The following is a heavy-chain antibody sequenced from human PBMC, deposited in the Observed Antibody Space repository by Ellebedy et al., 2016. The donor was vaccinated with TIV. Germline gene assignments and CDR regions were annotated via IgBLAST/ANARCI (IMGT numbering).Heavy chain of an antibody. CDR1: GGTFSSYA. CDR2: IIPIFGTA. V-gene: IGHV1-69*13. CDR3: ASGSSGYFDY. Sequence: SVKVSXXASGGTFSSYAISWVRQAPGQGLEWMGGIIPIFGTANYAQKFQGRVTITADESTSTAYMELSSLRSEDTAVYYCASGSSGYFDYWGQGTLVTVSS. J-gene: IGHJ4*02. D-gene: IGHD3-22*01.